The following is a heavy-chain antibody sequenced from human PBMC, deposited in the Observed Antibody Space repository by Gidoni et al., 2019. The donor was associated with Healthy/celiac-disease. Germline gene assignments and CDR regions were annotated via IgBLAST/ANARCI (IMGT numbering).Heavy chain of an antibody. D-gene: IGHD6-19*01. Sequence: ELQLVESGGGLLQLGGSLRLSCAASGFTFSIDAMSWVRQAPGQGLGWVSAISGSGCSTYYSDSVKGRFTISRDNSKNTLYLQMNSLRAEDTSVYYCEKEAVAGTTGDYFDYWGQGTLVTVSS. CDR3: EKEAVAGTTGDYFDY. J-gene: IGHJ4*02. V-gene: IGHV3-23*04. CDR1: GFTFSIDA. CDR2: ISGSGCST.